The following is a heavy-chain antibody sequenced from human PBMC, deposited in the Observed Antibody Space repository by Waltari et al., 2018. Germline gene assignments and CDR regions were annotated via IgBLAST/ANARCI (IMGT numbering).Heavy chain of an antibody. CDR2: INHSGST. J-gene: IGHJ4*02. V-gene: IGHV4-34*01. D-gene: IGHD6-19*01. Sequence: QVQLQQWGAGLLKPSETLSLTCAVYGGSFSGYYWSWIRQPPGKGLEWIGEINHSGSTNYNPSLKSRVTISVDTSKNQFSLKLSSVTAADTAVYYCARGPRRPRFGGSIAVRSFDYWGQGTLVTVSS. CDR3: ARGPRRPRFGGSIAVRSFDY. CDR1: GGSFSGYY.